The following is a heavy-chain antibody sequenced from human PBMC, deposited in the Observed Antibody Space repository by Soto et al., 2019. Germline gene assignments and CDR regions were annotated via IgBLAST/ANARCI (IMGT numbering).Heavy chain of an antibody. CDR3: AKDPKKGSGNSDYYYGMDV. V-gene: IGHV3-30*18. D-gene: IGHD3-10*01. CDR1: GFTFSSYG. J-gene: IGHJ6*02. CDR2: ISYDGSNK. Sequence: QVQLVESGGGVVQPGRSLRLSCAASGFTFSSYGMHWVRQAPGKGLEWVAVISYDGSNKYYADSVKGRFTISRDNSKNXLXXQMNSLRAEDTAVYYCAKDPKKGSGNSDYYYGMDVWGQGTTVTVSS.